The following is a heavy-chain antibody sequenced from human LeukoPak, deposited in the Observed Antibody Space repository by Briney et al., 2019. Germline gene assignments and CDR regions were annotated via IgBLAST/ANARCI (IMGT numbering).Heavy chain of an antibody. J-gene: IGHJ6*02. V-gene: IGHV5-10-1*01. CDR3: ARHLATVTASRQYSYYGMDV. CDR2: IDPSDSYT. CDR1: GYSFTRYW. Sequence: GESLKISCKASGYSFTRYWISWVRQMPGKGLEWMGRIDPSDSYTNYSPSFQGHVTISADKSISTAYLQWRSLKASDTAIYYCARHLATVTASRQYSYYGMDVWGQGTTVTVSS. D-gene: IGHD4-17*01.